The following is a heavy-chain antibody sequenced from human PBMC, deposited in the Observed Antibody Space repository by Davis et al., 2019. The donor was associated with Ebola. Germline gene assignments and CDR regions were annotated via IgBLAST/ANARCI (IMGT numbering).Heavy chain of an antibody. CDR1: GFTVTTNY. Sequence: GGSLRPSCAASGFTVTTNYMSWVRQAPGKGLEWVSVVYRDGTTYYSDSVKGRFTISRDISKNTLSLQMNSLRAEDTAVYYCARGDGYNFWDYWGQGTLVTVSS. D-gene: IGHD5-24*01. J-gene: IGHJ4*02. CDR3: ARGDGYNFWDY. V-gene: IGHV3-53*01. CDR2: VYRDGTT.